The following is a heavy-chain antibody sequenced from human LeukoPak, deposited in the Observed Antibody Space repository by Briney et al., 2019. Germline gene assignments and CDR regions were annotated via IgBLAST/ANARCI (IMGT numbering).Heavy chain of an antibody. D-gene: IGHD6-13*01. CDR2: INPSGGST. CDR1: GYTFTSYY. Sequence: ASVKVSCKASGYTFTSYYMHWVQQAPGQGLEWMGIINPSGGSTSYADSVKGRFTISRDNSKNTLYLHMNSLRAEDTAIYYCAKRLRDTNSWYYFNYWGQGTLVTVSS. J-gene: IGHJ4*02. CDR3: AKRLRDTNSWYYFNY. V-gene: IGHV1-46*04.